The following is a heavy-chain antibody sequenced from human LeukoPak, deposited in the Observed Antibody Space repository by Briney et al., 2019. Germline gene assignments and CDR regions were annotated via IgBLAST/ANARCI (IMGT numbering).Heavy chain of an antibody. D-gene: IGHD3-3*01. Sequence: SETLSLICTVSDGYISGFYWSWIRQTPEMRLEWIGYIHNSGSIKYSPPLKSRATMSMDRSKNQFSLSLSSVTAADTAVYYCARLGRYYDFWSGYSNDAFDMWGQGTMVTVSS. CDR2: IHNSGSI. V-gene: IGHV4-4*09. CDR3: ARLGRYYDFWSGYSNDAFDM. J-gene: IGHJ3*02. CDR1: DGYISGFY.